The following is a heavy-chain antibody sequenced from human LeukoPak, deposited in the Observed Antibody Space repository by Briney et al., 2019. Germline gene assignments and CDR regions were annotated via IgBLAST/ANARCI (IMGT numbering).Heavy chain of an antibody. Sequence: SETLSLTCTVSGGSISSYYWSWIRQPPGKGLEWIGYIYYSGSTNYNPSLKSRVTISVDTSKNHFSLKLSSVTAADTAVSYCARIETDYDSSGYYHYYFDYWGQGTLVTVSS. D-gene: IGHD3-22*01. CDR3: ARIETDYDSSGYYHYYFDY. V-gene: IGHV4-59*01. CDR2: IYYSGST. CDR1: GGSISSYY. J-gene: IGHJ4*02.